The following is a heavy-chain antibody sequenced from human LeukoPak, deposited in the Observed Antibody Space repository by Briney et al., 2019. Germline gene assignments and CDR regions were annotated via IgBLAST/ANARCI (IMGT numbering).Heavy chain of an antibody. CDR1: RHSFHSQW. V-gene: IGHV5-51*01. CDR2: IYPGDSDT. CDR3: ARRGDSDFRID. J-gene: IGHJ4*02. D-gene: IGHD2-21*02. Sequence: GESLKISCKGPRHSFHSQWIGWVRQMPGKGLEWMGIIYPGDSDTRYSPSFQGQVTTSADKSISTAYLQWNSLEASDSAIYYCARRGDSDFRIDWGQGTLVTVSS.